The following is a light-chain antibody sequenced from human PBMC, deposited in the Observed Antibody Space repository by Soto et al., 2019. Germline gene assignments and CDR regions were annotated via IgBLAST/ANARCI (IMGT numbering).Light chain of an antibody. Sequence: QSALTQPASVSGSPGQSITISCTGTSSDVGSYNVVSWYQQHPGKAPKLMIYEVSKRPSGVSNRFSGSKSGNTASLTISGLQADDEADYYCCSYAGSITFYVFGSGTKVTVL. J-gene: IGLJ1*01. CDR1: SSDVGSYNV. V-gene: IGLV2-23*02. CDR2: EVS. CDR3: CSYAGSITFYV.